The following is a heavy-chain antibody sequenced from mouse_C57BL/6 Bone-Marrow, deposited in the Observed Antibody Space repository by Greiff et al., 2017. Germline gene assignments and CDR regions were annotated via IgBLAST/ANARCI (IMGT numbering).Heavy chain of an antibody. Sequence: EVQLQQSGPELVKPGASVKISCKASGYTFTDYYMNWVKQSHGKSLEWIGDINPNNGGTSYNQKFKGKATLTVDKSSSTAYMELRSLTSEDSAVYYCARKAWPLYAMDYWGQGTSVTVSS. V-gene: IGHV1-26*01. CDR3: ARKAWPLYAMDY. J-gene: IGHJ4*01. CDR2: INPNNGGT. CDR1: GYTFTDYY.